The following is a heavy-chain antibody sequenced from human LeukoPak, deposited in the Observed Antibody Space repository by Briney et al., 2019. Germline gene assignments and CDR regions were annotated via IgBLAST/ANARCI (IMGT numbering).Heavy chain of an antibody. CDR3: ATDSPFYYGMDV. CDR1: GYTLTESS. J-gene: IGHJ6*02. Sequence: ASVKVSCKVSGYTLTESSMHWVRQAPGKGLEWMGGFDPEDGETIYAQKFQGRVTMTEDTSTDTAYMELSSLRSEDTAVYYCATDSPFYYGMDVWGQGTTVTVSS. CDR2: FDPEDGET. V-gene: IGHV1-24*01.